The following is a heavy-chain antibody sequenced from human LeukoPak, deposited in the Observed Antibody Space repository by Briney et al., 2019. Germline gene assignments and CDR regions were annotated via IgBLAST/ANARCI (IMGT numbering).Heavy chain of an antibody. CDR1: GFTFRSYA. Sequence: PGGSLRLSCAASGFTFRSYAMSWVRQAPGKGLEWVSGISVSGSTYYADSVRGRFTISRDNSKNTLYLQMNSLRAEDTAVYYCAKGSAVADIYFDYWGQGTLVTVSS. J-gene: IGHJ4*02. D-gene: IGHD6-19*01. V-gene: IGHV3-23*01. CDR3: AKGSAVADIYFDY. CDR2: ISVSGST.